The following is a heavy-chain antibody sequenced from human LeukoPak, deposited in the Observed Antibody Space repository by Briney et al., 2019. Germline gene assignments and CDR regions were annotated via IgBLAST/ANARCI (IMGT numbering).Heavy chain of an antibody. Sequence: GGSLRLSCAASGFTFSSYAMSWVRQAPGKGLEWVSSISGSGGSTYYAYSVKGRFTISRDNSENTLYLHMNSLRAEDTAVYSCLRTKTYGSYYFDYWGQGTLVTVSS. CDR2: ISGSGGST. CDR1: GFTFSSYA. CDR3: LRTKTYGSYYFDY. D-gene: IGHD3-10*01. V-gene: IGHV3-23*01. J-gene: IGHJ4*02.